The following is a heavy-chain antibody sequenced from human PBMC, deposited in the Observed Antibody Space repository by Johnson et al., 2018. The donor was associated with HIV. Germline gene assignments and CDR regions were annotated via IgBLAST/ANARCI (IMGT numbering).Heavy chain of an antibody. D-gene: IGHD1-26*01. CDR3: AKAEQDSGSDEADAFDI. CDR1: GFTFSSYD. Sequence: QVQLVESGGGLVQPGGSLRLSCAASGFTFSSYDMHWVRQATGRDWTESRLFIEMIRVTTYCAESVKGRFIISRDSSKNTLYLQMNNLRADDTAVYYCAKAEQDSGSDEADAFDIWGQGTMVTVSS. V-gene: IGHV3-NL1*01. CDR2: FIEMIRVTT. J-gene: IGHJ3*02.